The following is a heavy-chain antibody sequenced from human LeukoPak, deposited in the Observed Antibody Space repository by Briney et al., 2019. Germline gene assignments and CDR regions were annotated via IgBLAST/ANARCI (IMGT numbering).Heavy chain of an antibody. CDR3: ARASGGDYFDY. CDR1: GGSISSSSYY. V-gene: IGHV4-39*07. CDR2: IYYSGST. J-gene: IGHJ4*02. D-gene: IGHD1-26*01. Sequence: SETLSLTCTVSGGSISSSSYYWGWIRQPPGKGLEWIGSIYYSGSTYYNPSLKSRVTISVDTSKNQFSLKLSSVTAADTAVYYCARASGGDYFDYWGQGTLVTVSS.